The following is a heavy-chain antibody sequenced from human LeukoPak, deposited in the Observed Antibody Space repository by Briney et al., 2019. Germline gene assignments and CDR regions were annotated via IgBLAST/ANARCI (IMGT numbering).Heavy chain of an antibody. V-gene: IGHV3-23*01. CDR1: GFTFSSYA. J-gene: IGHJ5*02. Sequence: PGGSQRLSCAASGFTFSSYAMSWVRQAPGKGLEWVSSISGSGGITYYTDSVKGRFTISRDNSKNTLFLQMNSLRAEDTAVYYCAKDSGDTSGNWFDPWGQETLVTGPS. D-gene: IGHD6-19*01. CDR2: ISGSGGIT. CDR3: AKDSGDTSGNWFDP.